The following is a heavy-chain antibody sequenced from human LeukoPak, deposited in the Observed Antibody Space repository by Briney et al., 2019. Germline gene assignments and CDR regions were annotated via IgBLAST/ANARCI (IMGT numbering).Heavy chain of an antibody. CDR3: ARGHYDILTASYKWTPDY. D-gene: IGHD3-9*01. CDR1: GFTFRSSP. V-gene: IGHV3-21*06. Sequence: GGPLRLSCAPSGFTFRSSPMSWVPQSPGRGLEGFPSFISGGTYTYYADSVKGRFTTSRDNAKNSLSLQLSSLRAEDTAVYYCARGHYDILTASYKWTPDYWGQGILVTVSS. J-gene: IGHJ4*02. CDR2: FISGGTYT.